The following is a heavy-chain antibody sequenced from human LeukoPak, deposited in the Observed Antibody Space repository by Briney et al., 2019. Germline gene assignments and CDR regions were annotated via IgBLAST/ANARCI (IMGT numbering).Heavy chain of an antibody. CDR3: TLRNF. Sequence: SETLSLTCTVSGGSISGSTYYWGWVRQPPGKGLEWIGSIYYSGSTYYNPSLKSRVTISVDTSKNQFSLKLSSVTAADTAVYFCTLRNFWGQGSLFTVFS. V-gene: IGHV4-39*03. J-gene: IGHJ4*02. CDR2: IYYSGST. CDR1: GGSISGSTYY.